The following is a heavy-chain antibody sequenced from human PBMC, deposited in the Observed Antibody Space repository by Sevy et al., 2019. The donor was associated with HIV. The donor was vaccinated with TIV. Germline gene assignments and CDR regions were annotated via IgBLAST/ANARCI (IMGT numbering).Heavy chain of an antibody. CDR3: ATNMVHAGAYDSYFNF. CDR2: IWYDGSSK. CDR1: QFNFDTYA. D-gene: IGHD3-10*01. J-gene: IGHJ4*02. Sequence: GGSLRLSYVASQFNFDTYAIHWVRQAPGKGLEWVAMIWYDGSSKDYAESVKGRFAISRDNSQNTAFLQMNSLRAEDTGVYYCATNMVHAGAYDSYFNFWGQRSLVTVSS. V-gene: IGHV3-33*01.